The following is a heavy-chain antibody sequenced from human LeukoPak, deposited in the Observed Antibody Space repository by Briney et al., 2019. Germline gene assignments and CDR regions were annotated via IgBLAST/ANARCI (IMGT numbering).Heavy chain of an antibody. CDR1: GFSLSTGGVG. CDR2: IYWDDDE. J-gene: IGHJ4*02. Sequence: ESGPTLVKRTQTLTLTCTFSGFSLSTGGVGVGWIRQPPGKALEWLAVIYWDDDEHYSPSLKTRLTITKDTSKNQVVLTVTNMDPVDAATYYCARSWNEQLEGFGYDYFDYWGQGTLVTVSS. CDR3: ARSWNEQLEGFGYDYFDY. V-gene: IGHV2-5*02. D-gene: IGHD5-18*01.